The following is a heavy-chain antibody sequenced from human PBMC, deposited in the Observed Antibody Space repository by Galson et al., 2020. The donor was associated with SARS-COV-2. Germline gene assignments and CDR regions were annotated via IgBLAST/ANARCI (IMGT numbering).Heavy chain of an antibody. CDR3: SRDRPSPAAFDY. D-gene: IGHD2-2*01. Sequence: GGSLRLSCTTSGFTFPDYAMSWFRQAPGEGLEWVAFISIKDMGGPTAYAASVKDRFSISRDDSSRIAYLQMNSLTTEDTAVYYCSRDRPSPAAFDYWGQGILVTVSS. J-gene: IGHJ4*02. V-gene: IGHV3-49*03. CDR2: ISIKDMGGPT. CDR1: GFTFPDYA.